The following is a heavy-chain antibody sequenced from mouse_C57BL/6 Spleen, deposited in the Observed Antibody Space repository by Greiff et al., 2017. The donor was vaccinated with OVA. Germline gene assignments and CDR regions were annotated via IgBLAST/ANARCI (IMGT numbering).Heavy chain of an antibody. J-gene: IGHJ1*03. CDR3: ARDVGYFDV. Sequence: EVKVVESEGGLVQPGSSMKLSCTASGFTFSDYYMAWVRQVPEKGLEWVANINYDGSSTYYLDSLKSRFIISRDNAKNILYLQMSSLKSEDTATYYCARDVGYFDVWGTGTTVTVSS. CDR2: INYDGSST. V-gene: IGHV5-16*01. CDR1: GFTFSDYY.